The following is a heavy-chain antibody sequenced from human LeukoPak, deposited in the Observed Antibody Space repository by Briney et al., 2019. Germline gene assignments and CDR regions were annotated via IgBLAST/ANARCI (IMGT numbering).Heavy chain of an antibody. CDR2: IIPIFGTA. CDR3: ARGTAMVYYYYMDV. Sequence: SVKVSCKASGGTFSSYAISWVRQAPGQGLEWMGGIIPIFGTANYAQKFQGRVTVTTDESTSTAYMELSSLRSEDTAVYYCARGTAMVYYYYMDVWGKGTTVTVSS. J-gene: IGHJ6*03. CDR1: GGTFSSYA. D-gene: IGHD5-18*01. V-gene: IGHV1-69*05.